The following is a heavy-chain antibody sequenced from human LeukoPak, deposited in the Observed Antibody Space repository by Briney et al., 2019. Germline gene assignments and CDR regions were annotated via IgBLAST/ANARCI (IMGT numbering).Heavy chain of an antibody. D-gene: IGHD3-16*02. Sequence: SETLSLTCAVYGGSFSGYYWSWIRQPPGKGLEWIGEINHSGSTNYNPSLKSRVTISVDTSKNQFSLKLSSVTAADTAVYYCARVKTFGGVIVSSDYYYFDYWGQGTLVTVSS. CDR1: GGSFSGYY. CDR3: ARVKTFGGVIVSSDYYYFDY. CDR2: INHSGST. V-gene: IGHV4-34*01. J-gene: IGHJ4*02.